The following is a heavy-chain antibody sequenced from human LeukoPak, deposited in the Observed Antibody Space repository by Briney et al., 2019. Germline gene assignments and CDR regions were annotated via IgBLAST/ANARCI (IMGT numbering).Heavy chain of an antibody. CDR1: GFTFSSYW. D-gene: IGHD3-22*01. V-gene: IGHV3-7*03. CDR3: ARAYYDSSGSNYGY. CDR2: IKQDGSEK. Sequence: PGGSLRLSCAASGFTFSSYWMSWVRQVPGKGLEWVANIKQDGSEKYYVDSVKGRFTISRDNAKNSLYLQMNSLRAEDTAVYYCARAYYDSSGSNYGYWGQGTLVTVSS. J-gene: IGHJ4*02.